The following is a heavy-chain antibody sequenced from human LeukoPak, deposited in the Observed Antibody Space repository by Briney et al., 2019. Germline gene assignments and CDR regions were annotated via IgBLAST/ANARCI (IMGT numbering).Heavy chain of an antibody. Sequence: AGGSLRLSCAASGFTFSSYGMHWVRQAPGKGLEWVAVISYDGSNKYYADSVKGRFTISRDNSKNTLYLQMNSLRAEDTAVYYCAKEKYSSGWYSLDCWGQGTLVTVSS. CDR3: AKEKYSSGWYSLDC. CDR1: GFTFSSYG. CDR2: ISYDGSNK. D-gene: IGHD6-19*01. J-gene: IGHJ4*02. V-gene: IGHV3-30*18.